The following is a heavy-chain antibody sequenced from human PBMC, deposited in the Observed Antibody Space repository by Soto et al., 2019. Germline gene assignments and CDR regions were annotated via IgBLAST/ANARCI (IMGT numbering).Heavy chain of an antibody. Sequence: QVQLQESGPGLVKPSQTLSLTCTVSGGSIRSGGYYWSWIRQHPGKGLEWIGYIFYSGTTYYITSLKSRVTISVDTSKNQFSLNLNSVTFAATAVSYCARSVDPWGQRFHGTVS. J-gene: IGHJ5*02. CDR3: ARSVDP. V-gene: IGHV4-31*03. CDR1: GGSIRSGGYY. CDR2: IFYSGTT.